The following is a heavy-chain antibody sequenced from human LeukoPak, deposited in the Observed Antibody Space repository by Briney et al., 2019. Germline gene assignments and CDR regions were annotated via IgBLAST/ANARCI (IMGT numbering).Heavy chain of an antibody. J-gene: IGHJ4*02. V-gene: IGHV4-31*03. CDR1: GASVTIGGHY. Sequence: SETLSLTCTVSGASVTIGGHYWSWIRQHPGKGLEWIGYIFHTGSTYYNPSLKSRISMSLDTSKNQFYLKLSSVTAADTAVYYSARAGYSGFDFNFDYWGQGTLVTVSS. D-gene: IGHD5-12*01. CDR3: ARAGYSGFDFNFDY. CDR2: IFHTGST.